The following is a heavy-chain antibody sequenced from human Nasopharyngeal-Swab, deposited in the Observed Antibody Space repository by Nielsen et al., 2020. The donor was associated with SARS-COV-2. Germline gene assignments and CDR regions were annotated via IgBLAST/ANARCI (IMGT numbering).Heavy chain of an antibody. CDR3: ASQLGHPDS. V-gene: IGHV3-74*01. Sequence: GESLKISCAASGFTFSSQWMHWVRQAPGKGLVWVSRISEDGSITTYADSVKGRFTISRDNAKNTLFLQMHSLRADDTAIYYCASQLGHPDSWGQGTLVTVSS. CDR2: ISEDGSIT. D-gene: IGHD2-2*01. CDR1: GFTFSSQW. J-gene: IGHJ4*02.